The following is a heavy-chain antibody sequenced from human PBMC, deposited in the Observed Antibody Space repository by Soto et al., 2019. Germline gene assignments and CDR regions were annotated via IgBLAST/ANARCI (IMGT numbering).Heavy chain of an antibody. J-gene: IGHJ3*02. Sequence: QVQLQESGPGLVKPSETLSLTCTVSGGSVSSASCFWSWIRQPPGKGLEWIGYIYYSGTTNYNPSLKSRVIISVDTSKNHFSLKLTSVTAADTAVYYCAGVTIADDAFDIWGQGTMVTVSS. CDR2: IYYSGTT. V-gene: IGHV4-61*03. CDR1: GGSVSSASCF. CDR3: AGVTIADDAFDI. D-gene: IGHD2-15*01.